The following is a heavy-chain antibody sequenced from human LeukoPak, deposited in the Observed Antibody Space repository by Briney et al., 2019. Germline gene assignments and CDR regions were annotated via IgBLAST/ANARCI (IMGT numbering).Heavy chain of an antibody. CDR3: ARDSGSVVAVAGLLDY. J-gene: IGHJ4*02. CDR1: GSTFSSYT. Sequence: GGSLRLSCAASGSTFSSYTMNWVRQAPGKRLEWVSSIRSSSSYIYYADSVKGRFTISRDNAEHSLYLQMNSLRSEDTAVYYCARDSGSVVAVAGLLDYWGQGTLVTVSS. V-gene: IGHV3-21*01. D-gene: IGHD6-19*01. CDR2: IRSSSSYI.